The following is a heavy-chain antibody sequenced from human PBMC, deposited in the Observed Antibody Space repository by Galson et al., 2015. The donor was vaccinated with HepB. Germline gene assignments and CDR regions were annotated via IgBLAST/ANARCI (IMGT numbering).Heavy chain of an antibody. Sequence: SLRLSCAASGFTFDDYGMSWVHQAPGKGLEWVSGINWNGGSTGYADSVKGRFTISRDNAKNSLYLQMNSLRAEDTALYYCARALSYYYGSGSYYKEVGYYFDYWGQGTLVTVSS. CDR3: ARALSYYYGSGSYYKEVGYYFDY. D-gene: IGHD3-10*01. J-gene: IGHJ4*02. V-gene: IGHV3-20*04. CDR2: INWNGGST. CDR1: GFTFDDYG.